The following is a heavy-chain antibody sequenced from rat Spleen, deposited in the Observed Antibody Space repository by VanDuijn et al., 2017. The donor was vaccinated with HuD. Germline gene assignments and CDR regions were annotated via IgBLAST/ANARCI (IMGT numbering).Heavy chain of an antibody. D-gene: IGHD5-1*01. CDR2: IWSGGTT. J-gene: IGHJ2*01. Sequence: QVQLKESGPGLEQPSQTLSLTCTVSGFSLTSYHVSWVRQPPGKGLEWMGIIWSGGTTTYNSLLKSRLSISRDTSKSQVFLKMNSLQTEDTATYFCARDPKLGAQFDYWGQGLMVTVSS. CDR3: ARDPKLGAQFDY. V-gene: IGHV2-43*01. CDR1: GFSLTSYH.